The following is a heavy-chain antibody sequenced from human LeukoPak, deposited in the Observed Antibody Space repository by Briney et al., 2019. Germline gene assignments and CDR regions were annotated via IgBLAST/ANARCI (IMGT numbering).Heavy chain of an antibody. D-gene: IGHD3-22*01. CDR1: GFTFSYHG. CDR2: IWYDATNK. Sequence: PGGSLRLSCAASGFTFSYHGMHWVRQAPGKGLEWVALIWYDATNKYYTASVEGRFTISRDNSKNTLYLQMNSLRAEDTAVYYCAKDLAWTYYYDSSGSDYWGQGTLVTVSS. CDR3: AKDLAWTYYYDSSGSDY. J-gene: IGHJ4*02. V-gene: IGHV3-33*06.